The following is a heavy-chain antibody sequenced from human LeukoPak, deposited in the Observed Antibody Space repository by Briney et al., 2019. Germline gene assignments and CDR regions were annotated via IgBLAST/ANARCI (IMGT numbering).Heavy chain of an antibody. CDR2: ISSSSSYI. CDR1: GFTFSSYS. CDR3: ARDGGRLRLGELSLYMDV. J-gene: IGHJ6*03. Sequence: GGSLRLSCAASGFTFSSYSMKWVRQAPGKGLEWVSSISSSSSYIYYADSVKGRFTISRDNAKNSLYLQMNSLRAEDTAVYYCARDGGRLRLGELSLYMDVWGKGTTVTVSS. V-gene: IGHV3-21*01. D-gene: IGHD3-16*02.